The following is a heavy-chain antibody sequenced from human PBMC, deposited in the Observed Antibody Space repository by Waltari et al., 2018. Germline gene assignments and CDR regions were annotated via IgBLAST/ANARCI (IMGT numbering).Heavy chain of an antibody. Sequence: QVQLQQWGAGLLKPSETLSLTCAVYGGSFSGYYWSWIRQPPGKGLEWIGEINHSGSTKYNPSLKSRVTISVDTSKNQFSLKRSSVTAADTAVYYCARGGPYSGSYYYYMDVWGKGTTVTVSS. CDR1: GGSFSGYY. V-gene: IGHV4-34*01. CDR3: ARGGPYSGSYYYYMDV. D-gene: IGHD1-26*01. CDR2: INHSGST. J-gene: IGHJ6*03.